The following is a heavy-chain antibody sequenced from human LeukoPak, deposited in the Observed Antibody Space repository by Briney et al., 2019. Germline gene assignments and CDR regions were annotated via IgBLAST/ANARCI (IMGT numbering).Heavy chain of an antibody. CDR3: ASRRPTSYGDYGQFDY. J-gene: IGHJ4*02. CDR2: IIPIFGTA. CDR1: GGTFGSYA. Sequence: SVKVSCKASGGTFGSYAISWVRQAPGQGLEWMGGIIPIFGTANYAQKFQGRVTITADESTSTAYMELSSQRSEDTAVYYCASRRPTSYGDYGQFDYWGQGTLVTVSS. V-gene: IGHV1-69*13. D-gene: IGHD4-17*01.